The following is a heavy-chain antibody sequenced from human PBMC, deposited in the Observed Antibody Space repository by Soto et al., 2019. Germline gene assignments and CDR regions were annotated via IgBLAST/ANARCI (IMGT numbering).Heavy chain of an antibody. J-gene: IGHJ6*01. CDR1: GYTFTDHY. D-gene: IGHD4-17*01. CDR2: INPHSGDT. Sequence: QVQLVQSGAEVKKPGASVKVSYVASGYTFTDHYIHWVRQAPGQGLEWMGWINPHSGDTIYAQKFQGRVTLTSDTSISTAYMELSMLRSDDTAVYYCARGRTVNFYGMDVWGQGTTVTVSS. V-gene: IGHV1-2*02. CDR3: ARGRTVNFYGMDV.